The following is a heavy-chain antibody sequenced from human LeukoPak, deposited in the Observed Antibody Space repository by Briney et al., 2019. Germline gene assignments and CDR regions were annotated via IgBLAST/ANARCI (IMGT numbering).Heavy chain of an antibody. CDR2: ISSSSSYI. Sequence: GGSLRLSCAASGFTFSSYSMNWVRQAPGKGLEWVSSISSSSSYIYYADSVKGRFTISRDNAKNSLYLQMNSLRAEDTAVYYCARRGYDYYGMDVWGQGTTVTVSS. J-gene: IGHJ6*02. D-gene: IGHD2-2*01. CDR3: ARRGYDYYGMDV. V-gene: IGHV3-21*01. CDR1: GFTFSSYS.